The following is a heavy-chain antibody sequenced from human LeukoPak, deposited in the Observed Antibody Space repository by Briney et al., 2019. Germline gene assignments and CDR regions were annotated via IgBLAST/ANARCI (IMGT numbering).Heavy chain of an antibody. V-gene: IGHV4-4*09. D-gene: IGHD1-26*01. J-gene: IGHJ5*02. Sequence: SETLSLTCTVSGDSISSYYWSWIRQTPGKGLEWIGYTHSSGNTNYNPSLKSRVTISVDTSKNQFSLKLNSVTAADTAVYYCARHTWDSGIYYDRWFDPWGQGTLVTVSS. CDR2: THSSGNT. CDR3: ARHTWDSGIYYDRWFDP. CDR1: GDSISSYY.